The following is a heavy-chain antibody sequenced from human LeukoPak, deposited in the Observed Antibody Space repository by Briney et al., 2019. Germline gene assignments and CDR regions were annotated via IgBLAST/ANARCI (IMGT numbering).Heavy chain of an antibody. CDR3: ARAPPHYYGSGSRLNWFDP. D-gene: IGHD3-10*01. CDR2: INHSGST. Sequence: SETLSLTCAVYGGSFSGYYWSWIRQPPGKGLEWIGEINHSGSTNYNPSLKSRVTISADTSKNQFSLKLSSVTAADTAVYYCARAPPHYYGSGSRLNWFDPWGQGTLVTVSS. CDR1: GGSFSGYY. V-gene: IGHV4-34*01. J-gene: IGHJ5*02.